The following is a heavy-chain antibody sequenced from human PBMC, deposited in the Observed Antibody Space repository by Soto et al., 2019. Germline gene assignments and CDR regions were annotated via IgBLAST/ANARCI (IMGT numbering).Heavy chain of an antibody. CDR2: IIPIPGTA. D-gene: IGHD2-2*01. CDR1: GGTFGSYA. J-gene: IGHJ6*02. CDR3: PKSQGSSTSLEIYYYYYYGMDV. V-gene: IGHV1-69*01. Sequence: QVQLVQSGAEVKKPGSSVKVSCKASGGTFGSYAISWVRQAPGQGLEWMGGIIPIPGTANYAQKFQGRVTLAADESTTTANMELCILRSEDTAVYYCPKSQGSSTSLEIYYYYYYGMDVWGQGTTVTVSS.